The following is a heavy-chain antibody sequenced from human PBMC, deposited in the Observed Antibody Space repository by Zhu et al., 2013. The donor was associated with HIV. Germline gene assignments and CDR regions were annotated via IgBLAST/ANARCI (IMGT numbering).Heavy chain of an antibody. D-gene: IGHD6-13*01. CDR1: GYTFTSYY. V-gene: IGHV1-46*01. CDR2: INPSGGST. CDR3: ARDGAANVAAANGMDV. Sequence: QVQLVQSGAEVKKPGASVKVSCKASGYTFTSYYMHWVRQAPGQGLEWMGIINPSGGSTSYAQKFQGRVTMTRDTSTSTVYMELSSLRSEDTAVYYCARDGAANVAAANGMDVWGQGTTVTVSS. J-gene: IGHJ6*02.